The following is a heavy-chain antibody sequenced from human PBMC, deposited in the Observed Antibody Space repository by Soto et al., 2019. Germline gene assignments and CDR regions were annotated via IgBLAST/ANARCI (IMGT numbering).Heavy chain of an antibody. D-gene: IGHD3-10*01. V-gene: IGHV3-30*03. CDR2: ISYDGSNK. Sequence: GGSLRLSCAASGFTFSSYGMHWVRQAPGKGLEWVAVISYDGSNKYYADSVKGRFTISRDNSKNTLYLQMNSLRAEDTAVYYCGLGRRQGNFDYWGQGTLVTVS. CDR3: GLGRRQGNFDY. CDR1: GFTFSSYG. J-gene: IGHJ4*02.